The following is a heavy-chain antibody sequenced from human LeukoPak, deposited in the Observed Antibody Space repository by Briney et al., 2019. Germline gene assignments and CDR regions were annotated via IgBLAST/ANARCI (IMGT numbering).Heavy chain of an antibody. J-gene: IGHJ1*01. D-gene: IGHD5-12*01. CDR2: IKEDGSRD. CDR3: ARDSPGYGAYVS. CDR1: GFTFSTYW. Sequence: PGGSLRLSCAASGFTFSTYWMTWVRQAPGKGLEWVANIKEDGSRDYYVDSVKGRFTISRDNAKNSLYLQMDSLTAEDTAVYYCARDSPGYGAYVSWGQGTLVSVSS. V-gene: IGHV3-7*01.